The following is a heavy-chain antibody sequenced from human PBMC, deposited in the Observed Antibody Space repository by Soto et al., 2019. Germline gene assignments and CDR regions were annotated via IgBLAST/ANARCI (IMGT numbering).Heavy chain of an antibody. V-gene: IGHV3-30-3*01. CDR1: GFTFSSYA. CDR3: ARDYLVITGTTEYYFDY. CDR2: ISYDGSNK. D-gene: IGHD1-20*01. J-gene: IGHJ4*02. Sequence: GGSLRLSCAASGFTFSSYAMHWVRQAPGKGLEWVAVISYDGSNKYYADSVKGRFTISRDNSKNTLYLQMNSLRAEDTAVYYCARDYLVITGTTEYYFDYWGQGTLVTVSS.